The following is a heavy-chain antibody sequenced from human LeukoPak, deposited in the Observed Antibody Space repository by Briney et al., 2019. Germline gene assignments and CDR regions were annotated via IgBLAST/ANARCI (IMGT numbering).Heavy chain of an antibody. CDR3: AKSESIIAVAGTLDY. CDR2: ISSGGSHK. Sequence: GGSLRLSCAASAFTFSTYGMHWVRQAPGKGLEWVALISSGGSHKYYADSVKGRFTISRDNSKNTLYLQMNSLRAEDTAVYYCAKSESIIAVAGTLDYWGQGTLVTVSS. D-gene: IGHD6-19*01. J-gene: IGHJ4*02. V-gene: IGHV3-30*18. CDR1: AFTFSTYG.